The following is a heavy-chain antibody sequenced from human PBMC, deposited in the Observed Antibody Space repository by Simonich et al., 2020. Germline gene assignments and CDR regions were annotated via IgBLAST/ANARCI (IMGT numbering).Heavy chain of an antibody. CDR2: TYYSGST. V-gene: IGHV4-39*01. J-gene: IGHJ3*02. Sequence: QLQLQESCPGLVKPSATLSLTCTVSGGSISSSSYYWGWIRQPPGKGLEWIGSTYYSGSTYYNPSLKSRVTISVDTSKNQFSLKLSSVTAADTAVYYCARHAGFAFDIWGQGTMVTVSS. CDR3: ARHAGFAFDI. CDR1: GGSISSSSYY. D-gene: IGHD6-13*01.